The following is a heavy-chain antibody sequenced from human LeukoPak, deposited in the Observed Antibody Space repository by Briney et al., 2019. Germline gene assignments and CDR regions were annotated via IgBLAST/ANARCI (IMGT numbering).Heavy chain of an antibody. CDR2: IYYSGST. V-gene: IGHV4-59*01. Sequence: PSETLSLTCTVSGGSITSYYWSWIRQPPGKGLEWIGYIYYSGSTNYNPSLKSRVTISVDTSKSQFSLKLSSVTAADTAVYYCAALVAVPAWFDPWGQGTLVTVSS. D-gene: IGHD6-19*01. J-gene: IGHJ5*02. CDR1: GGSITSYY. CDR3: AALVAVPAWFDP.